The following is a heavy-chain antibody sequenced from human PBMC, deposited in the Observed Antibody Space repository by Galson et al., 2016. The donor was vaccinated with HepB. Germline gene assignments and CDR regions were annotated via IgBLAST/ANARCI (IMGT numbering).Heavy chain of an antibody. CDR2: IKQDGSEQ. V-gene: IGHV3-7*01. CDR3: AREGDGSIDY. Sequence: SLRLSCAASGFSLITYSMSWVRQAPGKGLEWVANIKQDGSEQSYVDSVKGRFTISRDDAKNSLYLQMNSLRAEDTAVYYCAREGDGSIDYWGQGTLVTVSS. CDR1: GFSLITYS. J-gene: IGHJ4*02. D-gene: IGHD3-10*01.